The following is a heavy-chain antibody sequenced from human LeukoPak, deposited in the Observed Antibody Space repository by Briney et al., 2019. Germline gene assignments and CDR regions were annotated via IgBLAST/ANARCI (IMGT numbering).Heavy chain of an antibody. CDR2: INHSGST. J-gene: IGHJ4*02. Sequence: SETLSLTCAVFGGSFSGYYWTWIRQPPGKGLEWIGEINHSGSTNYNPSLKSRVTISIDTSKDQFSLKLSSVTAADTAVYYCARGPYYYVSGRPFDYWGQGTLVTVSS. CDR3: ARGPYYYVSGRPFDY. V-gene: IGHV4-34*01. D-gene: IGHD3-10*01. CDR1: GGSFSGYY.